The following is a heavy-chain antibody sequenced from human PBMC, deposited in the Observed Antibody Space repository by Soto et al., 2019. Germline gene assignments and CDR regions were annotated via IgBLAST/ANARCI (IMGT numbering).Heavy chain of an antibody. D-gene: IGHD6-13*01. CDR3: ASFSAAAGTFDY. CDR2: MXAYNGXT. CDR1: GCTFTSYG. V-gene: IGHV1-18*01. Sequence: XSVKVSCKASGCTFTSYGISWVRQAPGQGLEWMGWMXAYNGXTNHAKKLQGXXTMTTDTXXSTDYMELRSLRSEDTAVYYCASFSAAAGTFDYWGQGTLVTVSS. J-gene: IGHJ4*02.